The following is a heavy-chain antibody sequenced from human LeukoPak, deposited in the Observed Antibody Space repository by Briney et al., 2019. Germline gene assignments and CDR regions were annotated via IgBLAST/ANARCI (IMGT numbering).Heavy chain of an antibody. CDR2: ISGGADKT. CDR3: AKTLGYCGSANCPPVYGMDV. Sequence: PGGSLRLSCAASGFPFSSYAMTWVRQAPGKGLEWVSGISGGADKTDYADSVKGRFTISRDNSKNTLYLQMTSLRHEDTAVYYCAKTLGYCGSANCPPVYGMDVWGQGTTVTVSS. V-gene: IGHV3-23*01. CDR1: GFPFSSYA. J-gene: IGHJ6*02. D-gene: IGHD2-2*03.